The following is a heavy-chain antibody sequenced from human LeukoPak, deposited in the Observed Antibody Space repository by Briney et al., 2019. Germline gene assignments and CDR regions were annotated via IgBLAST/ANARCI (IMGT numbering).Heavy chain of an antibody. CDR2: IKPDGSEK. Sequence: GGSLRLSCAASGFTITDYWMSWVRQAPGKGLEWVANIKPDGSEKYYVDSVKGRFTISRDNSKNTLYLQVNSLRAEDTAMYYCARVVVSSSSDYFDYWGQGTLVTVSS. J-gene: IGHJ4*02. CDR1: GFTITDYW. CDR3: ARVVVSSSSDYFDY. V-gene: IGHV3-7*01. D-gene: IGHD6-6*01.